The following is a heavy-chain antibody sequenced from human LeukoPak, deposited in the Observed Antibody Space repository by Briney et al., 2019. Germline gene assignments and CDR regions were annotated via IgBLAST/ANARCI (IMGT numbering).Heavy chain of an antibody. CDR3: ARGRYCGSTSCYDFDC. V-gene: IGHV3-21*01. CDR1: GFTFSSYA. D-gene: IGHD2-2*01. J-gene: IGHJ4*02. CDR2: ISTSSSYI. Sequence: PGGSLRLSCAASGFTFSSYAMSWVRQAPGKGLEWVSSISTSSSYIYYADSVKGRFTISRDNAKNSLYLQMNSLRAEDTAVYYCARGRYCGSTSCYDFDCWGQGTLVTVTS.